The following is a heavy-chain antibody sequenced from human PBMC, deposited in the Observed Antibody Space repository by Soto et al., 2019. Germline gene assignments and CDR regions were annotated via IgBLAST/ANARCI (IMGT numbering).Heavy chain of an antibody. Sequence: GGSLRLSCAASTFTFSSYAMSWVRQAPGKGLEWVSAIGGGGVSTYYADSVKGRFTISRDNSKNTLYLQMNSLRAEDTAVYYCAKVLIVLVPAANDYWGQGTLVTVS. CDR3: AKVLIVLVPAANDY. CDR2: IGGGGVST. CDR1: TFTFSSYA. J-gene: IGHJ4*02. D-gene: IGHD2-2*01. V-gene: IGHV3-23*01.